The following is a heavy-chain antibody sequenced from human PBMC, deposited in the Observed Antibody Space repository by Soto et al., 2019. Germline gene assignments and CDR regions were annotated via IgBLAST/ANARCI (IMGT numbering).Heavy chain of an antibody. Sequence: QVQLQQWGAGLLKPSETLSLTCAVYGGSFSGYYWSWIRQPPGKGLEWIGEINHSGSTNYNPSLKSRVSISVDTSKNQFSLKLSSVTAAATAVYYCARPLFSYYYYYMDVCGKGNTVTVSS. CDR2: INHSGST. CDR3: ARPLFSYYYYYMDV. J-gene: IGHJ6*03. CDR1: GGSFSGYY. V-gene: IGHV4-34*01.